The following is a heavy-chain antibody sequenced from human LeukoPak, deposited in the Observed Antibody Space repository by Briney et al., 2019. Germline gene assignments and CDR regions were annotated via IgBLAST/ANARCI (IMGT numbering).Heavy chain of an antibody. CDR3: AREPVPQDYGDTVNAYDL. J-gene: IGHJ3*01. D-gene: IGHD4-17*01. CDR1: GGSLSGHY. Sequence: SETLALSCAVYGGSLSGHYWSWIRQSPGKGLEWIGDIHHDGRTKYSPSLKSRVSILLDTSKNEVSLRLTPVTAADTALYFCAREPVPQDYGDTVNAYDLWGQGTMVIVSS. CDR2: IHHDGRT. V-gene: IGHV4-34*01.